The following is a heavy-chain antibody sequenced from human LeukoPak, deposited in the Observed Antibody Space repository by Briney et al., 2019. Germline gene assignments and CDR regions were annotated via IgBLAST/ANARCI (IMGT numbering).Heavy chain of an antibody. V-gene: IGHV4-31*03. CDR3: ARAGTYYYDSSGYSGAFGI. CDR1: GGSISSGTYY. D-gene: IGHD3-22*01. CDR2: IYYSGST. Sequence: PSETLSLTCTVSGGSISSGTYYWSWIRQHPGKGLEWIGYIYYSGSTYFNPSLKSRVTISVDTSKNQFSLKLSSVTAADTAVYYCARAGTYYYDSSGYSGAFGIWGQGTMVTVSS. J-gene: IGHJ3*02.